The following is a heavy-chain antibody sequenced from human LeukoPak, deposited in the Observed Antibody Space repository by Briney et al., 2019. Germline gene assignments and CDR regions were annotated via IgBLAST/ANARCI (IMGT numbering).Heavy chain of an antibody. V-gene: IGHV3-48*03. CDR1: GFTFSRYE. J-gene: IGHJ4*02. D-gene: IGHD6-13*01. CDR2: ISNSGSVV. Sequence: QPGGSLRLSCAASGFTFSRYEMNWVRQPPGKGLEWVSYISNSGSVVYYADSVKGRFTISRDNAKNSVYLQMNSLRAEDTAIYYCARDLGYITSWHRCFDYWGQGALVTVSS. CDR3: ARDLGYITSWHRCFDY.